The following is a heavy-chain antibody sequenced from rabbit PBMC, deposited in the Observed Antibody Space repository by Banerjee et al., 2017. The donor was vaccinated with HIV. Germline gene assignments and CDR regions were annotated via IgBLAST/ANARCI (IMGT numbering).Heavy chain of an antibody. V-gene: IGHV1S45*01. Sequence: QEQLVESGGGLVQPEGSLTLTCTASGFSFSSTYWLSWVRQAPGKGLEWIGFIEPDSGRTYYATWAKGRFTITKTSSTTVTLQMPSLTAADTATYFCAREGGGTIDLWGPGTLVTVS. J-gene: IGHJ4*01. D-gene: IGHD4-1*01. CDR2: IEPDSGRT. CDR3: AREGGGTIDL. CDR1: GFSFSSTYW.